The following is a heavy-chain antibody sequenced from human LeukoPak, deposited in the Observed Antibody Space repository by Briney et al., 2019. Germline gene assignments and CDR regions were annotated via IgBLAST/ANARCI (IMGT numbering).Heavy chain of an antibody. Sequence: GGSLILSCAASGFTFSTSWMHWVRQAPGKGLVWVSRVESNGRNTIYADSVKGRFTISRDNRKNTLYLQMNSLRAEDTAVYYCARDGSAYNFDYWGQGTLVTVSS. CDR3: ARDGSAYNFDY. V-gene: IGHV3-74*01. J-gene: IGHJ4*02. D-gene: IGHD5-24*01. CDR1: GFTFSTSW. CDR2: VESNGRNT.